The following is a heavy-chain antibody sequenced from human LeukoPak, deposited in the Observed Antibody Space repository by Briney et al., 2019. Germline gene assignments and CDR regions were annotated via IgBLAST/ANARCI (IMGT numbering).Heavy chain of an antibody. CDR1: GYTFTSYY. CDR2: IIPIFGTA. V-gene: IGHV1-69*05. J-gene: IGHJ4*02. CDR3: ASPDGSGSYTLDY. Sequence: ASVKVSCKASGYTFTSYYMHWVRQAPGQGLEWMGGIIPIFGTANYAQKFQGRVTITTDESTSTAYMELSSLRSEDTAVYHCASPDGSGSYTLDYWGQGTLVTVSS. D-gene: IGHD3-10*01.